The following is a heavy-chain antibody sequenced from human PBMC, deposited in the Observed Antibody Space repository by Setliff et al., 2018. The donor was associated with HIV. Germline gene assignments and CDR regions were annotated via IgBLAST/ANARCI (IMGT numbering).Heavy chain of an antibody. V-gene: IGHV1-2*04. CDR3: ARGGIAAAGTLNYYYYGLDV. CDR1: GYTFTGYY. J-gene: IGHJ6*02. D-gene: IGHD6-13*01. CDR2: IIHNSGGT. Sequence: GASVKVSCKASGYTFTGYYLHWVRQAPGQGLEWMGWIIHNSGGTNYAQKFQGWVTMTRYTYISTTYMELSILRSDDTSVYYCARGGIAAAGTLNYYYYGLDVWGQGTTVTVSS.